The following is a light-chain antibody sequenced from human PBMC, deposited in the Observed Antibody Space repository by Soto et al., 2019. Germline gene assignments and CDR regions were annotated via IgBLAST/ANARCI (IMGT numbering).Light chain of an antibody. V-gene: IGLV2-18*02. CDR2: EVS. Sequence: QSALTQPPSVSGSPGQSVTISCTGTSSDVGSNNRVSWYQQPPGTVPKVMIYEVSNRPSGVPDRLSGSKSVNTASLTISGLQAEDEADYYCCAFTSANTYVFGTGTKLTVI. CDR3: CAFTSANTYV. J-gene: IGLJ1*01. CDR1: SSDVGSNNR.